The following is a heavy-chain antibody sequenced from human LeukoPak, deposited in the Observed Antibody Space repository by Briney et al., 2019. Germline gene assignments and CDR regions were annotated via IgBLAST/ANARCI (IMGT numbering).Heavy chain of an antibody. CDR1: GFTFSSYG. J-gene: IGHJ6*03. Sequence: GGSLRLSCAASGFTFSSYGMSWVRQAPGKGLEWVSAISGSGGSTYYADSVKGRFTISRDNSKNTLYLQMNSLRAEDTAVYHCAKVSSGWPPANDYYYYMDVWGKGTTVTISS. V-gene: IGHV3-23*01. D-gene: IGHD6-19*01. CDR3: AKVSSGWPPANDYYYYMDV. CDR2: ISGSGGST.